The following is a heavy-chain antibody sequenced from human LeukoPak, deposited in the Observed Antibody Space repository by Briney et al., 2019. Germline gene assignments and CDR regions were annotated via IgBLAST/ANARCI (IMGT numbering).Heavy chain of an antibody. Sequence: GSLRLSCAASGFTFSSHWMSWVRQPPGKGLEWIGSVYYTGSTYYNPSLRSRVTISVDTSKNQFSLKLNSVTAADTAVYYCARGPKTAPGSSYFDYWGQGTLVTVSS. J-gene: IGHJ4*02. CDR1: GFTFSSHW. CDR3: ARGPKTAPGSSYFDY. D-gene: IGHD3-10*01. CDR2: VYYTGST. V-gene: IGHV4-39*07.